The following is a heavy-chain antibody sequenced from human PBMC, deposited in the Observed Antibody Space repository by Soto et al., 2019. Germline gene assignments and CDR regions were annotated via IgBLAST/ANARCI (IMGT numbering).Heavy chain of an antibody. CDR1: GGSISSSSYY. J-gene: IGHJ5*02. CDR2: IYYSGST. Sequence: SETLSLTCTVSGGSISSSSYYWGWIRQPPGKGLEWIGSIYYSGSTYYNPSLKSRVTISVDTSKNQFSLKLSSVTAADTAVYYCARQMLLLWFGELSWFDPWGQGTLVTVSS. D-gene: IGHD3-10*01. CDR3: ARQMLLLWFGELSWFDP. V-gene: IGHV4-39*01.